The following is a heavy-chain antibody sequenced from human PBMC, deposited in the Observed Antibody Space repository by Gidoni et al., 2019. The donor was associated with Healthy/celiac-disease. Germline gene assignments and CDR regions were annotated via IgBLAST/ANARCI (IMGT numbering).Heavy chain of an antibody. CDR2: ISGSGGST. CDR1: GFTSRSYS. V-gene: IGHV3-23*01. D-gene: IGHD6-19*01. CDR3: AKAPVAGLRGHFDY. J-gene: IGHJ4*02. Sequence: EVQLLESGGGLVQPGGSLRLSCAASGFTSRSYSMSWVRQAPGKGLEWVSAISGSGGSTYYADSVKGRFTISRDNSKNTLYLQMNSLRAEDTAVYYCAKAPVAGLRGHFDYWGQGTLVTVSS.